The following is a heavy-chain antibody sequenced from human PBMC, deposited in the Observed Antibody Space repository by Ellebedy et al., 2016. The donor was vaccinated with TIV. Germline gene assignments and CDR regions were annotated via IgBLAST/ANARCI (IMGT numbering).Heavy chain of an antibody. CDR2: IGASGGDT. V-gene: IGHV3-23*01. CDR3: GRAMDV. CDR1: GFTFSSYT. J-gene: IGHJ6*04. Sequence: GGSLRLXXAASGFTFSSYTMSWVRQAPGKGLEWVSAIGASGGDTYYADSVKGRFTISRDNAKNSLYLQMNSLRVEDTAVYYCGRAMDVWGKGTTVTVSS.